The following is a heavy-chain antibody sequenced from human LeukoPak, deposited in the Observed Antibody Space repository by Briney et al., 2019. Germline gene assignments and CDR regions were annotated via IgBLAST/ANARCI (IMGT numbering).Heavy chain of an antibody. V-gene: IGHV5-51*07. CDR3: ARHTRSWFDP. CDR2: VYPADSDT. J-gene: IGHJ5*02. CDR1: EYRFTSYW. Sequence: GESLKISCKGSEYRFTSYWIAWVHQTPGKGLERMGIVYPADSDTTYSPSFQGQVTISADKSISTAYLQWSSLEASDTAMYYCARHTRSWFDPWGQGTLVTVSS.